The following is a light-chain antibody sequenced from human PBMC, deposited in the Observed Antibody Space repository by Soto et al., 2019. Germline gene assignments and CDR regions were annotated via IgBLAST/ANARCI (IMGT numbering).Light chain of an antibody. J-gene: IGKJ1*01. CDR2: KVS. CDR1: QSLVSSDGNTY. CDR3: MQGTHWLWT. V-gene: IGKV2-30*01. Sequence: DVVMTQSPLSLPVTLGQPASISCRSSQSLVSSDGNTYLIWFQQRPGQSPRRLIYKVSNRDSGVPDRFSGSGSGTDFTLEISRVEAEDVGVYYCMQGTHWLWTFGQGTKVEIK.